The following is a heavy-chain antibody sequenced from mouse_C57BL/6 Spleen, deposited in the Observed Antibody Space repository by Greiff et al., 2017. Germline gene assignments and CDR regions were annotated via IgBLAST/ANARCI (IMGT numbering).Heavy chain of an antibody. CDR2: IDPENGDT. Sequence: VQLQQSGAELVRPGASVKLSCTASGFNIKDDYMHWVKQRPEQGLEWIGWIDPENGDTEYASKFQGKATITADTSSNTAYLQLSSMTSEDTAVYYCTTPLYSGSSPAWFAYWGQGTLVTVSA. V-gene: IGHV14-4*01. CDR1: GFNIKDDY. D-gene: IGHD1-1*01. CDR3: TTPLYSGSSPAWFAY. J-gene: IGHJ3*01.